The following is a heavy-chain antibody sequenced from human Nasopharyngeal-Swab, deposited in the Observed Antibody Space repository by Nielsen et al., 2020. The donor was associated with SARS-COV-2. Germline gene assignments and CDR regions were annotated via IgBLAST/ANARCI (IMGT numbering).Heavy chain of an antibody. CDR1: GDSISSNSVA. J-gene: IGHJ4*02. Sequence: SQTLSLTGAISGDSISSNSVAWNWIRQSPSRGLEWLGRTYYRSKWYNDYAVSVKSRITINADTSKNQFSLQLNSVTPEDTAVYYCARSGRYYDFDYWGQGTLVTVSS. D-gene: IGHD1-26*01. CDR3: ARSGRYYDFDY. CDR2: TYYRSKWYN. V-gene: IGHV6-1*01.